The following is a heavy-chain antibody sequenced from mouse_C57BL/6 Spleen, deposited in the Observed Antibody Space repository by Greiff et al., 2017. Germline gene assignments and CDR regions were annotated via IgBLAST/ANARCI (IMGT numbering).Heavy chain of an antibody. CDR3: AREDYSNGAY. D-gene: IGHD2-5*01. CDR1: GYTFTSYW. CDR2: IDPSDSET. J-gene: IGHJ3*01. Sequence: QVQLQQPGAELVRPGSSVKLSCKASGYTFTSYWMHWVKQRPIQGLEWIGNIDPSDSETHYNQKFKDKATLTVDKSSSTAYMQLSSLTSEDSAVYYCAREDYSNGAYWGQGTLVTVSA. V-gene: IGHV1-52*01.